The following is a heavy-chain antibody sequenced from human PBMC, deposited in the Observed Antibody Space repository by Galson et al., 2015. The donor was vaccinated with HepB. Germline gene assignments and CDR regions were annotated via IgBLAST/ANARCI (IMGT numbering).Heavy chain of an antibody. V-gene: IGHV3-21*01. Sequence: SLRLSCAASGFTFSSYNMNWVRQAPGKGLEWVSSISSRSSYIYYADSVKGRFTISRDNAKNSLYLQMNSLRAEDTAVYYCARDGGSGNFDYWGQGTLVTVSS. CDR3: ARDGGSGNFDY. CDR1: GFTFSSYN. D-gene: IGHD6-19*01. J-gene: IGHJ4*02. CDR2: ISSRSSYI.